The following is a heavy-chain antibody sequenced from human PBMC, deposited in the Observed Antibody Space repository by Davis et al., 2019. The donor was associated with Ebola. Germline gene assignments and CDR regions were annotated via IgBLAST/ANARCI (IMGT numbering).Heavy chain of an antibody. D-gene: IGHD6-6*01. V-gene: IGHV1-8*02. Sequence: ASVKVSCKASGYTFTSYGISWVRQATGQGLEWMGWMNPNSGNTGYAQKFQGRVTMTRNTSISTAYMELSSLRSEDTAVYYCARDPLDGSSPEDYWGQGTLVTVSS. CDR1: GYTFTSYG. CDR3: ARDPLDGSSPEDY. J-gene: IGHJ4*02. CDR2: MNPNSGNT.